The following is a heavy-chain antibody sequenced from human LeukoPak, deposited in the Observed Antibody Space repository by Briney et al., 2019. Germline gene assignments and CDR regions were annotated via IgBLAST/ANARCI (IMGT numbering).Heavy chain of an antibody. CDR3: ARSDPIAARDFDY. Sequence: SETLSLTCTVSGGSISSGSYYWSWIQQPAGKGLEWIGRIYTSGSTNYNPSLKSRVIISVDTSKNQFSLKLSSVTAADTAVYYCARSDPIAARDFDYWGQGTLVTVSS. CDR1: GGSISSGSYY. J-gene: IGHJ4*02. CDR2: IYTSGST. V-gene: IGHV4-61*02. D-gene: IGHD6-6*01.